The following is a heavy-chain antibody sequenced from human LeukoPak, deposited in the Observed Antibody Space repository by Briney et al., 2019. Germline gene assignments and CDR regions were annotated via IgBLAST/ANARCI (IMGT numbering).Heavy chain of an antibody. V-gene: IGHV3-7*01. J-gene: IGHJ4*02. Sequence: PGGSLRLSCAVSGFTFSRYWMSWVLQAPGKGLEWVANIKQDGSEKYYVDSVKGRFTISRDNAKNSLYLQMNSLRVEDTAVYYCARADRDSSGNYSVPFDYFDYWGQGTLVTVSS. CDR2: IKQDGSEK. CDR1: GFTFSRYW. D-gene: IGHD3-22*01. CDR3: ARADRDSSGNYSVPFDYFDY.